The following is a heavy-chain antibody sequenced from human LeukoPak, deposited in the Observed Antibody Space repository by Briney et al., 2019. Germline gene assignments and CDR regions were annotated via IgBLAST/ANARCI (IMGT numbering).Heavy chain of an antibody. CDR1: GFPFSSYS. D-gene: IGHD2-2*01. Sequence: PGGSLRLSCAASGFPFSSYSMNWVRQAPGKGLEWVSSIGSTPGHIYYADSVRGRFTISRDNAKNSLYLQMNSLRAEDTAVYYCARDALGYCSSTSWKRPNWFDPWGQGTLVTVSS. CDR2: IGSTPGHI. V-gene: IGHV3-21*01. J-gene: IGHJ5*02. CDR3: ARDALGYCSSTSWKRPNWFDP.